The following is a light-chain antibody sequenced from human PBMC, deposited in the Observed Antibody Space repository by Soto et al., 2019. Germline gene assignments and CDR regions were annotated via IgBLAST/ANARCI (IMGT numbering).Light chain of an antibody. CDR1: QDISNY. CDR2: TAS. CDR3: QHYNSHPEA. Sequence: DTQMSQSPWSLAASVGDRGTITCQASQDISNYLNWYQQPPGKAPNLMIYTASTFKSGVPSRFSGSGSGTEFPLTISRLPQDDVATYYRQHYNSHPEAFGQGTKVDIK. V-gene: IGKV1-39*01. J-gene: IGKJ1*01.